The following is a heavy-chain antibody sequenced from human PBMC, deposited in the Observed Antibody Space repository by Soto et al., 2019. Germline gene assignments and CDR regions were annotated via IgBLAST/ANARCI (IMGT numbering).Heavy chain of an antibody. CDR1: GFTVNNNY. D-gene: IGHD3-22*01. J-gene: IGHJ4*02. CDR2: IYSGGST. CDR3: ARASYYYDSRGYYYRYYFDY. V-gene: IGHV3-66*01. Sequence: PGGSLRLSCAASGFTVNNNYMSWVSQAPGKGLEWVSVIYSGGSTYYADSVMGRFTISRGNSKNTVHLQMNSLRAEDTAVYYCARASYYYDSRGYYYRYYFDYWGQGTLVTVSS.